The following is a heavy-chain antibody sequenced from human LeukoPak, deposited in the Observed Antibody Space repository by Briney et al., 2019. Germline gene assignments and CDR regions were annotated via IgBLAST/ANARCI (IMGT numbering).Heavy chain of an antibody. J-gene: IGHJ6*03. CDR3: ARDCPLWFGERYYYYMDV. CDR2: IYDSGST. D-gene: IGHD3-10*01. V-gene: IGHV4-38-2*02. CDR1: GYSISSGYY. Sequence: PSETLSLTCTVSGYSISSGYYWGWIRQPPGKGLEWIGSIYDSGSTYYNPSLKSRVTISVDTSKNQFSLRLNSLTAADTAVYYCARDCPLWFGERYYYYMDVWGKGTTVTISS.